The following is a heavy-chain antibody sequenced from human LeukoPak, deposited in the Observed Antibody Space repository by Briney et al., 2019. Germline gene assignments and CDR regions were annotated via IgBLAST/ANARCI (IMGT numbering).Heavy chain of an antibody. CDR2: IPYDGSNK. CDR1: GFTFSSYG. Sequence: GRSLRLSCAASGFTFSSYGMHWVRQAPGKGLEWVAVIPYDGSNKYYADSVKGRFTISRDNSKNTLYLQMNSLRAEDTAVYYCAKSGYCSGGSCYAFDYWGQGTLVTVPS. J-gene: IGHJ4*02. V-gene: IGHV3-30*18. CDR3: AKSGYCSGGSCYAFDY. D-gene: IGHD2-15*01.